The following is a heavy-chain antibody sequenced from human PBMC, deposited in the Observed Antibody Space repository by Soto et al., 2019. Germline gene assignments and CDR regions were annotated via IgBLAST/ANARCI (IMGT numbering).Heavy chain of an antibody. D-gene: IGHD3-10*01. Sequence: ASVKVSCKASGYTSTSYDINWVRQATGQGLEWMGWMNPNSGNTGYAQKFQGRVTMTRNTSTSTAYMKLSSLRSEDTAVYYCARDAVWGVLPNYYYYYYMDVWGKGTTVTVSS. CDR3: ARDAVWGVLPNYYYYYYMDV. J-gene: IGHJ6*03. CDR1: GYTSTSYD. CDR2: MNPNSGNT. V-gene: IGHV1-8*01.